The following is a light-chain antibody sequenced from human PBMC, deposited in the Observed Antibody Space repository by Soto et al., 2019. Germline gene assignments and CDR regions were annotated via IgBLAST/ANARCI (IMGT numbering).Light chain of an antibody. J-gene: IGLJ1*01. CDR3: FAYVGSATYV. V-gene: IGLV2-23*01. CDR2: EGI. Sequence: QSVLTQPASVSGSPGRSITIPSTGSSGDVGGHDLVSWYQQHPGKAPKVMIFEGIRRPSGVSDRFSGSKSGNTASLTISGLQAEDEADYYCFAYVGSATYVFGPGTKLTVL. CDR1: SGDVGGHDL.